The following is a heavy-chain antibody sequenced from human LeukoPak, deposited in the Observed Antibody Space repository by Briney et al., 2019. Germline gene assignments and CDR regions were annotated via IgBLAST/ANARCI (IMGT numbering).Heavy chain of an antibody. CDR2: ISAYNGNT. Sequence: ASVKVSCKASGYTFTSYGTSWVRQAPGQGLEWMGWISAYNGNTNYAQKLQGRVTMTTDTSTSTAYMELRSLRSDDTAVYYCARVRNYYDSSGATYFDYWGQGTLVTVSS. CDR1: GYTFTSYG. CDR3: ARVRNYYDSSGATYFDY. V-gene: IGHV1-18*01. J-gene: IGHJ4*02. D-gene: IGHD3-22*01.